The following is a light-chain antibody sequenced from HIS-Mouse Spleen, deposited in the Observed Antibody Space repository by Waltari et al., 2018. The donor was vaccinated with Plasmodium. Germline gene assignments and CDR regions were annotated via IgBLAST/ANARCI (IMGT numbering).Light chain of an antibody. J-gene: IGKJ5*01. V-gene: IGKV1-13*02. CDR1: QGISSA. CDR2: DAS. CDR3: QQFNSYPQGT. Sequence: AIQLTQSPSSLSASVGDRVTITCRASQGISSALAWYQQKPGKAPKLLIYDASSLESGVPSRFRGSGSGTDCTLIISSLQPEDFATYYCQQFNSYPQGTFGQGTRLEIK.